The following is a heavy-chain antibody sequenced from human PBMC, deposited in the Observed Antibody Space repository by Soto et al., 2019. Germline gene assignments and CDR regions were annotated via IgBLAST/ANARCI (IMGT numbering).Heavy chain of an antibody. CDR1: GYTFTSYG. J-gene: IGHJ5*02. CDR2: ISAYNGNT. Sequence: ASVKVSCKASGYTFTSYGISWVRQAPGQGLEWMGWISAYNGNTNYAQKLQGRVTMTTDTSTSTAYMELSSLRSEDTAVYYCARVDYYDSSGYRPTDWFDPWGQGTLVTVSS. D-gene: IGHD3-22*01. CDR3: ARVDYYDSSGYRPTDWFDP. V-gene: IGHV1-18*01.